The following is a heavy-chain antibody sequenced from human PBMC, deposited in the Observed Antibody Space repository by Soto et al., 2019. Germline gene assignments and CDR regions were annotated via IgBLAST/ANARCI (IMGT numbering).Heavy chain of an antibody. CDR1: GFTFSNAW. J-gene: IGHJ4*02. V-gene: IGHV3-15*07. CDR3: TTRLTGTTPEFDY. Sequence: GGSLRLSCAASGFTFSNAWMNWVRQAPGKGLEWVGRIKSKTDGGTTDYAAPVKGRFTISRDDSKNTLYLQMNSLKTEDTAVYYCTTRLTGTTPEFDYWGQGTLVTVSS. CDR2: IKSKTDGGTT. D-gene: IGHD1-20*01.